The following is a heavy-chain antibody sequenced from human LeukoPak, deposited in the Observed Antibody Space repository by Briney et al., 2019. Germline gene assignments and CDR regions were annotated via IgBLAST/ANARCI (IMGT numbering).Heavy chain of an antibody. Sequence: KAGESLRLSCAASGFTFSSYSMNWVRQAPGKGLEWVSCIGSSSSSKYYAESVKGRFTISRDNAKNSLYLQMNSLRAEDTAVYYCARENYGDYVEAFDIWGQGTMVTVSS. J-gene: IGHJ3*02. CDR2: IGSSSSSK. V-gene: IGHV3-21*01. D-gene: IGHD4-17*01. CDR3: ARENYGDYVEAFDI. CDR1: GFTFSSYS.